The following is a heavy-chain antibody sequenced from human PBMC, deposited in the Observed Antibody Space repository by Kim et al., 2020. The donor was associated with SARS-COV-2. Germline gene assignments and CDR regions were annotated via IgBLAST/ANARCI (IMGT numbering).Heavy chain of an antibody. CDR3: ARDFYRLNLEWLLRGVYGMDV. Sequence: GGSLRLSCAASGFTFSSYWMSWVRQAPGKGLEWVANIKQDGSEKYYVDSVKGRFTISRDNAKNSLYLQMNSLRAEDTAVYYCARDFYRLNLEWLLRGVYGMDVWGQGTTVTVSS. D-gene: IGHD3-3*01. CDR2: IKQDGSEK. J-gene: IGHJ6*02. V-gene: IGHV3-7*01. CDR1: GFTFSSYW.